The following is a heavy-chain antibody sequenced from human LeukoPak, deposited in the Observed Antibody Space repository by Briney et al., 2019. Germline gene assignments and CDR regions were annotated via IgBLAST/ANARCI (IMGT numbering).Heavy chain of an antibody. Sequence: PSETLSLTCTVSGGSISSYYWSWIRQPPGKGLGWIGYIYYSGSTNYNPSLKSRVTISVDTSKNQFSLKLSSVTGADTAVYYCARDLGYNYDYWGQGTLVTVSS. J-gene: IGHJ4*02. V-gene: IGHV4-59*01. CDR2: IYYSGST. CDR3: ARDLGYNYDY. CDR1: GGSISSYY. D-gene: IGHD5-24*01.